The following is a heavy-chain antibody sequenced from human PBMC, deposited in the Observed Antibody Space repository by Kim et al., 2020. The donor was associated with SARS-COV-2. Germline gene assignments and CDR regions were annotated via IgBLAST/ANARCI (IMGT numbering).Heavy chain of an antibody. D-gene: IGHD2-8*01. CDR1: GFTRYSFA. Sequence: GGSLRLSCKVSGFTRYSFAMNWVRQAPGKGLEWVAGMSSDGGRKWYVASVRGRFTMSRDISKRTIYLQMSSLGPEDTALYFCARDSNGLMTMDVWGQGTTVTVSS. J-gene: IGHJ6*02. CDR3: ARDSNGLMTMDV. V-gene: IGHV3-30*03. CDR2: MSSDGGRK.